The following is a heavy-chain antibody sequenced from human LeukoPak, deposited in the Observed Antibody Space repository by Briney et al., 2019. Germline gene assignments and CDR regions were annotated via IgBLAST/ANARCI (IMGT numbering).Heavy chain of an antibody. J-gene: IGHJ3*02. V-gene: IGHV1-2*02. CDR2: INPNSGGT. CDR1: GYTFTDYY. D-gene: IGHD7-27*01. CDR3: ARGLGIDAFDI. Sequence: ASVKVSCKASGYTFTDYYIHWVRQAPGQGLEWMGWINPNSGGTNDAQKFQGRVTMTRDTSISTAYMELSSLRSEDTAVYYCARGLGIDAFDIWGQGTMVTVSS.